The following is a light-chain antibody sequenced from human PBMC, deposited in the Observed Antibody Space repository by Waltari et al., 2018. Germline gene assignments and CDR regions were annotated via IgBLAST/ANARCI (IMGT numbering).Light chain of an antibody. V-gene: IGKV2-30*02. J-gene: IGKJ1*01. CDR3: MQSTHLPPWT. CDR2: KVS. CDR1: QSLVHSDGDTY. Sequence: DVVMAQSPRSLPATLGQPASISCRSSQSLVHSDGDTYLHWFQQRPGQSPRRLINKVSERDPGVPDRFSGSGSGTDFTLEISTVEAEDVGVYYCMQSTHLPPWTFGQGTKVEIK.